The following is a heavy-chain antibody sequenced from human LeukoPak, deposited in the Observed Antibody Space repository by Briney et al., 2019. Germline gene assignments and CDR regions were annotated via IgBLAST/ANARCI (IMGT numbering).Heavy chain of an antibody. CDR1: GFTFSDYY. J-gene: IGHJ4*02. CDR2: ISSSGSTI. V-gene: IGHV3-11*01. CDR3: AIAERALLADY. Sequence: GGSLRLSCAASGFTFSDYYMSWIRQAPGKGLEWVSYISSSGSTIYYADSVKGRFTISRDNAKNSLYLQMNSLRAEDTAVYYCAIAERALLADYWGQGTLVTVSS.